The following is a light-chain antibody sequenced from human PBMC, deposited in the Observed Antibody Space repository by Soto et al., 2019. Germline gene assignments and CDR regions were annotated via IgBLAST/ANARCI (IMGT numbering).Light chain of an antibody. V-gene: IGLV2-8*01. CDR2: EVN. J-gene: IGLJ1*01. CDR1: DSDVGGYNY. CDR3: SSYAGSNWYV. Sequence: QSVLTQPPSASGSPGQSVSISCTGTDSDVGGYNYVSWYQQYPVKAPKLIIYEVNERPSGVPDRFSGSKSGNTASLTVSGLQTADEADYYCSSYAGSNWYVFGTGTKVTVL.